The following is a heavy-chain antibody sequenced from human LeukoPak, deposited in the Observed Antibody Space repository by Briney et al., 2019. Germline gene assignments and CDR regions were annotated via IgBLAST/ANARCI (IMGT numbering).Heavy chain of an antibody. CDR3: ARNNYDILTGYNRGGYYYYYMDV. Sequence: GASVKVSCKASGYTFTSYYMHWVRQVPGQGLEWMGIINPSGGSTSYAQKFQGRVTMTRDTSTSTVYMELSSLRSEDTAVYYCARNNYDILTGYNRGGYYYYYMDVWGKGTTVTISS. D-gene: IGHD3-9*01. V-gene: IGHV1-46*01. CDR2: INPSGGST. J-gene: IGHJ6*03. CDR1: GYTFTSYY.